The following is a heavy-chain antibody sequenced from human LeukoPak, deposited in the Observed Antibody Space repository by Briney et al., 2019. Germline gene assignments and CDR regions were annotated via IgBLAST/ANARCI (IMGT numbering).Heavy chain of an antibody. CDR2: INGDGSST. Sequence: PGGSLRLSCAASGFAFSNAWMTWVRQAPGKGLVWVSHINGDGSSTSYADSVKGRFTISRDNAKNTVYLQMNSLRAEDTAVYYCARDARYSFQLWGQGTLVTVSS. CDR1: GFAFSNAW. V-gene: IGHV3-74*01. J-gene: IGHJ1*01. CDR3: ARDARYSFQL. D-gene: IGHD4-11*01.